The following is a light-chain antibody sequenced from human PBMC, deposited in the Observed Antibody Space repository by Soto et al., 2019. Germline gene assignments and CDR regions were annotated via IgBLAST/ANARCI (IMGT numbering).Light chain of an antibody. J-gene: IGKJ1*01. CDR3: QQYSDSPPT. Sequence: EIVLTQSPATLSLSPGDRATLSCRASQRVSARYLAWYHQKPGQAPRLLIFGASDRATGIPDRFSGSGSGTDFTLTIDRLQPEDFAMYYCQQYSDSPPTFGQGTKVDIK. V-gene: IGKV3-20*01. CDR1: QRVSARY. CDR2: GAS.